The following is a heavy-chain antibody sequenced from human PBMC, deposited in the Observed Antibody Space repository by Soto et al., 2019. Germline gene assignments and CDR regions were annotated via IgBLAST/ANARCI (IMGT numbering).Heavy chain of an antibody. J-gene: IGHJ4*02. V-gene: IGHV3-33*01. CDR3: AREGAAAGLIDY. CDR2: IWYDGSNK. D-gene: IGHD6-13*01. CDR1: GFTFSSYG. Sequence: GGSLRLSCAASGFTFSSYGMHWVRQAPGKGLEWVAVIWYDGSNKYYADSVKGRFTISRDNSKNTLYLQMNSLRSEDTAVYYCAREGAAAGLIDYWGQGTLVTVGS.